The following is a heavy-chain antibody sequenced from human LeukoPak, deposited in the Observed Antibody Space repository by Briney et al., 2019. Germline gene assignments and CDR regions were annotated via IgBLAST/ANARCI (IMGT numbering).Heavy chain of an antibody. Sequence: GGSLRLSCAASGFTFSSYGMHWVRQAPGKGLEWVAVISYDGSNKYYADSVKGRFTISRDNSKNTLYLQMNSLRAEDTAAYYCAKDGTYYDILTGALLYWGQGTLVTVSS. J-gene: IGHJ4*02. D-gene: IGHD3-9*01. CDR2: ISYDGSNK. CDR3: AKDGTYYDILTGALLY. V-gene: IGHV3-30*18. CDR1: GFTFSSYG.